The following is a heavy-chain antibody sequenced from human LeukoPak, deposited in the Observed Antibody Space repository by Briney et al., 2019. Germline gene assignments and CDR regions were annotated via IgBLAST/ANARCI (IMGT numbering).Heavy chain of an antibody. CDR1: GGSISSSNW. CDR2: IYHSGST. D-gene: IGHD3-22*01. CDR3: ARVRYYDSSGYYPVKGMDV. J-gene: IGHJ6*02. V-gene: IGHV4-4*02. Sequence: SGTLSLTCAVSGGSISSSNWWSWVRQPPGKGLEWIGEIYHSGSTNYNPSLESRVTISVDTSKNQFSLKLSSVTAADTAVYYCARVRYYDSSGYYPVKGMDVWGQGTTVTVSS.